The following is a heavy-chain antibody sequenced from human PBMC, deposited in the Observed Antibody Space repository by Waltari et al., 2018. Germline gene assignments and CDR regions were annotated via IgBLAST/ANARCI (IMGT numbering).Heavy chain of an antibody. CDR3: AKGGGGTRDGMDV. V-gene: IGHV4-31*01. J-gene: IGHJ6*02. CDR1: GGSMTSEYSY. D-gene: IGHD2-2*01. CDR2: IANSGTP. Sequence: QVQLQQSGPGLVKPSQTLTLICTVSGGSMTSEYSYWRWIRQHPGKGLEWIGFIANSGTPYYNPSLKSVVDMSIDTSKNQFSLKVNSVTAADTAVYYCAKGGGGTRDGMDVWGQGTTVTVSS.